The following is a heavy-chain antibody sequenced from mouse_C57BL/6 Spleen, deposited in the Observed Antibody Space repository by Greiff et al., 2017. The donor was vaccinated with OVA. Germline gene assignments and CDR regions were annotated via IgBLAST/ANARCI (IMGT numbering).Heavy chain of an antibody. CDR3: ARFEGYGSSLWYFDV. V-gene: IGHV1-53*01. CDR1: GYTFTSYW. J-gene: IGHJ1*03. Sequence: QVQLQQPGTELVKPGASVKLSCKASGYTFTSYWMHWVKQRPGQGLEWIGNLNPSTGGTNYTEKFKSKATLTVDKSSSTAYMQLSSLTSEDSAVYYCARFEGYGSSLWYFDVWGTGTTVTVSS. D-gene: IGHD1-1*01. CDR2: LNPSTGGT.